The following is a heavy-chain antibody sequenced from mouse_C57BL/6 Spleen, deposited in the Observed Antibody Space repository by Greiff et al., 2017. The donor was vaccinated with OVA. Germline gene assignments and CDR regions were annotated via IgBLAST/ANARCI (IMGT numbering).Heavy chain of an antibody. D-gene: IGHD1-1*01. CDR1: GYSITSGYY. CDR3: ARDYGRNYFDY. V-gene: IGHV3-6*01. J-gene: IGHJ2*01. Sequence: ESGPGLVKPSQSLSLTCSVTGYSITSGYYWNWIRQFPGNTLEWMGYISYDGSNNYNPSLKNRISITRDTSKNQFFLKLNSVTTEDTATYYCARDYGRNYFDYWGQGTTLTVSS. CDR2: ISYDGSN.